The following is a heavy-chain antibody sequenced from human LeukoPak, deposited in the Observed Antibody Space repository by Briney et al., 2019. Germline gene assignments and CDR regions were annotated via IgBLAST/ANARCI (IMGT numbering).Heavy chain of an antibody. CDR1: GGSISSYY. J-gene: IGHJ6*03. CDR3: ALYNWNLSYYMDV. Sequence: SETLSLTCTVSGGSISSYYWSWIRQPPGKGLEWIGYIYYSGSTNYNPSLESRVTISVDTSKNQFSLKLSSVTAADTAVYYCALYNWNLSYYMDVWGKGTTVTVSS. V-gene: IGHV4-59*01. CDR2: IYYSGST. D-gene: IGHD1-20*01.